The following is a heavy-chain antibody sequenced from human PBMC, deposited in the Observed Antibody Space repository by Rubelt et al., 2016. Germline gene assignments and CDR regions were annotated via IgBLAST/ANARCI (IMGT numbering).Heavy chain of an antibody. J-gene: IGHJ4*02. D-gene: IGHD4-17*01. CDR2: ISSSSNTI. V-gene: IGHV3-48*01. CDR1: GFTFSSYI. Sequence: EVQLVESGGGLVQPGGSLRLSCAASGFTFSSYIMNWVRQAPGKGLEWVSYISSSSNTIYYADSVKGRFTISRDNAKKSLYLQMNSRRAEDTAVYYCAKEWATVTTSWGQGTLVTVSS. CDR3: AKEWATVTTS.